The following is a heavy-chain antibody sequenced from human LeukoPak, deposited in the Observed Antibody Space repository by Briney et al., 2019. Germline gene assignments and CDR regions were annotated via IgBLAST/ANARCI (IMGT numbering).Heavy chain of an antibody. CDR2: IYYSGST. D-gene: IGHD6-13*01. V-gene: IGHV4-59*01. CDR3: ARNSDRIAAAGFDY. J-gene: IGHJ4*02. CDR1: GGSISSYY. Sequence: PSETLSLTCTVSGGSISSYYWSWIRQPPGKGLEWIGYIYYSGSTNYNPSLKSRVTISVDTSKNQFSLKLSSVTATDTAVYYCARNSDRIAAAGFDYWGQGTLVTVSS.